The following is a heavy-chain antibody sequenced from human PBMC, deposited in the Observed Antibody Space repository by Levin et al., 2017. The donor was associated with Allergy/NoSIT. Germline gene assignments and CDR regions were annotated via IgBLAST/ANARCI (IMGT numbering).Heavy chain of an antibody. CDR1: GFTFSNYA. J-gene: IGHJ4*02. Sequence: LSLTCAASGFTFSNYAMTWVRQAPGKGLDWVSAISGSAVGTYYADSVKGRSTISRDNSKNTLYLQMNSLRAEDTAVYYCAPHPHTTMVVKFDYWGQGTLVTVSS. CDR2: ISGSAVGT. CDR3: APHPHTTMVVKFDY. V-gene: IGHV3-23*01. D-gene: IGHD5-18*01.